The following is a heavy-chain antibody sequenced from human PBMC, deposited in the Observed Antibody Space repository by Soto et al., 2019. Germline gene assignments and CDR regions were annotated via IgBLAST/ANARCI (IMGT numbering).Heavy chain of an antibody. CDR2: INPNSGGT. CDR3: ARAVLTILGESREPTSNFDN. D-gene: IGHD3-3*01. Sequence: ASVKVSCKASGYTFTGYYMHWVRQAPGQGLEWMGWINPNSGGTNYAQKFQGWVTMTRDTSISTAYMELSRLRSDDTAVYYCARAVLTILGESREPTSNFDNWGQGTLVTVSS. CDR1: GYTFTGYY. J-gene: IGHJ4*02. V-gene: IGHV1-2*04.